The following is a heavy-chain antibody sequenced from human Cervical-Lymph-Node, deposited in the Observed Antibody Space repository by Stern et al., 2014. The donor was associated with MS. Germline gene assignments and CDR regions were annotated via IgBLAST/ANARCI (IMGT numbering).Heavy chain of an antibody. D-gene: IGHD6-19*01. Sequence: VQLVESGGGVVQPGRSLRLSCSPSGFAFSTYGMHWVRQAPGKVLEWVALISFDGAKTYYADSVKGRFTISRDNPKNTLYLQMKSLRGEDTAVYYCARGSDWYPLDYWGQGTLVTVSS. J-gene: IGHJ4*02. CDR3: ARGSDWYPLDY. V-gene: IGHV3-30*03. CDR1: GFAFSTYG. CDR2: ISFDGAKT.